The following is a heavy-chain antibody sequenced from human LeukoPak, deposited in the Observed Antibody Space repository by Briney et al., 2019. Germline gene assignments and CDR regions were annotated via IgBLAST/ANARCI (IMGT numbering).Heavy chain of an antibody. CDR1: GFTVSSNY. V-gene: IGHV3-53*01. J-gene: IGHJ4*02. Sequence: GGSLRLSCAASGFTVSSNYMSWVRQAPGKGLEWVSVIYSGGNTYYADSVKGRFTISRDNSKNMLFLQMSSLRAEDTAVYYCARSRGITIFFPDWGQGTLVTVSS. D-gene: IGHD3-9*01. CDR2: IYSGGNT. CDR3: ARSRGITIFFPD.